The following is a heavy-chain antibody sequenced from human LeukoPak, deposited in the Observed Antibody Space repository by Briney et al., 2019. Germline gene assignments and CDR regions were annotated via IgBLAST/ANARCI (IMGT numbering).Heavy chain of an antibody. D-gene: IGHD2-8*01. CDR3: AEGLLMVYIRNAFDI. J-gene: IGHJ3*02. CDR2: IYHSGST. CDR1: VYSISSGYY. Sequence: SETLSLTCTLSVYSISSGYYWGWIRQPPGKGMEGIGSIYHSGSTYYNPSLKSRVTISVATSKNQFSLKLRYVTAADTAVYYCAEGLLMVYIRNAFDIWGQGTMVTLSS. V-gene: IGHV4-38-2*02.